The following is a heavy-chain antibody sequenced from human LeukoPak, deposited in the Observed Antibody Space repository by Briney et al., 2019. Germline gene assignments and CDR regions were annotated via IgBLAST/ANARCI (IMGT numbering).Heavy chain of an antibody. Sequence: ASVRVSCKASGYTFTSYGITWVRQAPGQGLEWMGWISTYNGNTNYAQNLQGRVTMTTDTSTTTAYMELRSLRSDDTAMYYCARDRMDTGTHFDYWGQGTLVTV. D-gene: IGHD5-18*01. V-gene: IGHV1-18*01. J-gene: IGHJ4*02. CDR3: ARDRMDTGTHFDY. CDR2: ISTYNGNT. CDR1: GYTFTSYG.